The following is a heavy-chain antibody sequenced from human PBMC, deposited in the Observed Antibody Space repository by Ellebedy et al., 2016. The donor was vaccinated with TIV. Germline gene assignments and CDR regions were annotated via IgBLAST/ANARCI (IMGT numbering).Heavy chain of an antibody. V-gene: IGHV3-53*05. J-gene: IGHJ3*02. D-gene: IGHD6-13*01. CDR2: IYSGGST. CDR3: ARAHRLGSGRNWYCDTFDI. CDR1: GFSVSSNY. Sequence: GESLKISCAASGFSVSSNYMSWVRQAPGKGLEWVSVIYSGGSTYYADSAKGRFTISRDNSKNTLYLEMNSLRAEDTAVYYCARAHRLGSGRNWYCDTFDIWGQGTMVTVSS.